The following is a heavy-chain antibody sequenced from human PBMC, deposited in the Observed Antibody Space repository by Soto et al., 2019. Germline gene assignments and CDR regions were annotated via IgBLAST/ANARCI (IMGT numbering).Heavy chain of an antibody. CDR1: GFTFSSYW. V-gene: IGHV3-7*03. CDR3: ARSYSSSWYIYYYYGMDV. CDR2: IKQDGSEK. D-gene: IGHD6-13*01. J-gene: IGHJ6*02. Sequence: GGSLRLSCAASGFTFSSYWMSWVRQAPGKGLEWVANIKQDGSEKYYVDSVKGRFTISRDNPKNSLYLQMNGLRAEDTAVYYCARSYSSSWYIYYYYGMDVWGQGTTVTVSS.